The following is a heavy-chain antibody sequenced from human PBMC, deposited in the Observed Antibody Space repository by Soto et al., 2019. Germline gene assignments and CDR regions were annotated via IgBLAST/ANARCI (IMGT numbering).Heavy chain of an antibody. V-gene: IGHV3-30-3*01. CDR2: ISRDGSNK. Sequence: GGSLRLSCAASGFTFSSYAMHWVRQAPGKGLEWVAVISRDGSNKNYADSVKGRFTISRDNSKNTQYLQMNSLRAEDTAVYYYVRHIVVVTATYAFDIWGQGTMVTVSS. J-gene: IGHJ3*02. CDR1: GFTFSSYA. CDR3: VRHIVVVTATYAFDI. D-gene: IGHD2-21*02.